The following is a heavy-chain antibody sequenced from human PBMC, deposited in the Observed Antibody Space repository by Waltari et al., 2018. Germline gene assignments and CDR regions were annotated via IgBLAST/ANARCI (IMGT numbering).Heavy chain of an antibody. CDR3: ARGIAAGDDYWFDP. CDR1: GGTFSSYA. D-gene: IGHD6-13*01. CDR2: SSPICGTA. V-gene: IGHV1-69*13. Sequence: QVQLVQSGAEVKKPGSSVKVSCKASGGTFSSYAISWVRQAPGQGLEWMGGSSPICGTANDAQKFQGRVTITADESTSTAYMELSSLRSEDTAVYYCARGIAAGDDYWFDPWGQGTLVTVSS. J-gene: IGHJ5*02.